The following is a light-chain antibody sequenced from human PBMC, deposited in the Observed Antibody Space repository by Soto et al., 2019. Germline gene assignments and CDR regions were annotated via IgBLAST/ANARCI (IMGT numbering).Light chain of an antibody. V-gene: IGKV3-20*01. CDR2: GAS. CDR3: QQYGSSRS. CDR1: QSVSSSY. J-gene: IGKJ4*01. Sequence: EIVLTQSPGTLSLSPGERATLSCRASQSVSSSYLAWNQQKPGQAPRLLIYGASSRATGIPDRFSGSGSGTDFTLTISRLEPEDFAVYYCQQYGSSRSFGGGTKVDIK.